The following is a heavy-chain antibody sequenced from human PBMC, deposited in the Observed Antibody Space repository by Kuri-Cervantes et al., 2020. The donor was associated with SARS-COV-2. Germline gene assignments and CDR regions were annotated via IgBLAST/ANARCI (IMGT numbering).Heavy chain of an antibody. V-gene: IGHV1-18*04. CDR3: AGGFDYGDYPYYYGMDV. Sequence: ASVKVSCKASGYTLTTYGITWVRQAPGQGLEWMGWISTYNANADYAQKLQGRVTMTTGTSTSIAYMELRSLRSDDTAIYYCAGGFDYGDYPYYYGMDVWGQGTTVTVSS. CDR1: GYTLTTYG. J-gene: IGHJ6*02. CDR2: ISTYNANA. D-gene: IGHD4-17*01.